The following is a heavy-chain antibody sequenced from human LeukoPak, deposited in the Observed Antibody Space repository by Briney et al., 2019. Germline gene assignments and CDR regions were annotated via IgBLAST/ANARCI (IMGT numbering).Heavy chain of an antibody. D-gene: IGHD6-13*01. V-gene: IGHV1-18*01. Sequence: ASVKVSCKASGYTFTNYGISWVRQAPGQGLEWMGWISTYNGNSNYAQKLQDRVTMTTDTSTATAYLDLRNLRSDDTAVYYCARTSSVSVAGSPYYFDFWGQGTLITVSS. CDR1: GYTFTNYG. J-gene: IGHJ4*02. CDR3: ARTSSVSVAGSPYYFDF. CDR2: ISTYNGNS.